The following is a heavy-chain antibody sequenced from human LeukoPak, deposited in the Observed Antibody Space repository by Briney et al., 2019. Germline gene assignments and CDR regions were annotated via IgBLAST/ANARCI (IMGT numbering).Heavy chain of an antibody. D-gene: IGHD2-2*01. V-gene: IGHV3-11*01. J-gene: IGHJ4*02. Sequence: GGSLRLSCAASGFTFSDYYMSWIRQAPGEGLEWGSYISSSGSTIYYADSVKGRFTISRDNAKNSLYLQMNSLRAEDTAVYYCARDQRSIVVLPAAMPGGSDYWGQGTLVTVSS. CDR3: ARDQRSIVVLPAAMPGGSDY. CDR1: GFTFSDYY. CDR2: ISSSGSTI.